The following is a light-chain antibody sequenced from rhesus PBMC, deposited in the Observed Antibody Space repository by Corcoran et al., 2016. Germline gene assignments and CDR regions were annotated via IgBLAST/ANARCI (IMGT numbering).Light chain of an antibody. J-gene: IGKJ4*01. CDR1: QGISSY. CDR2: DAS. Sequence: DIQMTQSPSSLSASVGDTVTITCRASQGISSYLNWFQQKPGKAPKLLIYDASSLESGVPSRFSGSGSGTDCTPTISSLQPEDFAAYYCLQHNSYPLTVGRGTKVEIK. CDR3: LQHNSYPLT. V-gene: IGKV1-28*03.